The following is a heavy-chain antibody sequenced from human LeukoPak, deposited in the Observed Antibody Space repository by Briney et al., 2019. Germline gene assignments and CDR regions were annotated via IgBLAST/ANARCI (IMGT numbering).Heavy chain of an antibody. V-gene: IGHV1-18*01. Sequence: ASVKVSCKASGFTFTNYGISWVRQAPGQGLEWMGWISAYNGDTNYAQKLQDRVTMTTDTSTSTAYMELRSLRSDDTAVYYCARFKAAAEGVDYWGQGTLVTVSS. CDR3: ARFKAAAEGVDY. CDR1: GFTFTNYG. CDR2: ISAYNGDT. D-gene: IGHD6-13*01. J-gene: IGHJ4*02.